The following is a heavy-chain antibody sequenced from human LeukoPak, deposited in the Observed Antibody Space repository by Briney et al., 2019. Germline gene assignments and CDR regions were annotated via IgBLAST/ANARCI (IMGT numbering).Heavy chain of an antibody. CDR1: GGSFSGYY. D-gene: IGHD3-22*01. Sequence: SETLSLTCAVYGGSFSGYYWSWIRQPPGKGLEWIGEINHSGSTNYNPSLKSRVTISVDTSKNQFSLKLSSVTAAGTAVYYCARLGLATMIIQFDPWGQGTLVTVSS. CDR2: INHSGST. J-gene: IGHJ5*02. CDR3: ARLGLATMIIQFDP. V-gene: IGHV4-34*01.